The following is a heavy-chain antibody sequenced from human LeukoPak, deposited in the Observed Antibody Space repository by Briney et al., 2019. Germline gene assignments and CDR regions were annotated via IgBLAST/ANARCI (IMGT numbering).Heavy chain of an antibody. Sequence: PGGSLRLSCAASGFTFSSYAMHWVRQAPGKGLEWVAVISYDGSNKYYADSVKGRFTISRDNSKNTLYLQMNSLRAEDTAVYYCAREGSRFWLPMGVWGQGTTVTVSS. D-gene: IGHD3-10*01. V-gene: IGHV3-30-3*01. J-gene: IGHJ6*02. CDR3: AREGSRFWLPMGV. CDR1: GFTFSSYA. CDR2: ISYDGSNK.